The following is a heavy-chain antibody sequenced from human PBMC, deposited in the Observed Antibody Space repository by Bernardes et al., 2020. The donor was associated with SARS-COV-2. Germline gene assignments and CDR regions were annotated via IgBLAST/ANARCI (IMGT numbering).Heavy chain of an antibody. CDR2: FDPEDGET. Sequence: ASVKVSCKVSGYTLTELSMHWVRQAPGKGLEWMGGFDPEDGETIYAQTFQGRVTMTEDTSTDTAYMELSSLRSEDTAVYYCATSPPVTIPEQGLAYYYYGMDVWGQGTTVTVSS. CDR3: ATSPPVTIPEQGLAYYYYGMDV. CDR1: GYTLTELS. J-gene: IGHJ6*01. D-gene: IGHD3-3*01. V-gene: IGHV1-24*01.